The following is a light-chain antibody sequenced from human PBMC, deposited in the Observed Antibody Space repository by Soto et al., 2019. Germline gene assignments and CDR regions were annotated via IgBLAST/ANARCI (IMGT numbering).Light chain of an antibody. J-gene: IGKJ3*01. V-gene: IGKV1-5*01. CDR3: HHYNSFPFS. CDR2: EDS. Sequence: DIQITHSPSTLSASVGARVTITCRASQSTSSALAWYQQKPEKAPNLRIYEDSSLDSGVLSRFSGSGSETEFNRTVSSLQPDECATYYCHHYNSFPFSFGRGTKVDIK. CDR1: QSTSSA.